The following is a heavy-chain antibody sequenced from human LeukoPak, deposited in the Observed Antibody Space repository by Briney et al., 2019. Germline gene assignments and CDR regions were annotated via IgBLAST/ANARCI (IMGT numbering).Heavy chain of an antibody. CDR3: ASLSNGAENWFDP. V-gene: IGHV4-59*01. CDR1: GGSIRSYY. CDR2: IYYSGST. J-gene: IGHJ5*02. Sequence: PSETLSLTCTVSGGSIRSYYWSWIRQPPGKGLEWIGYIYYSGSTNYNPSLKSRVTISVDTSKNQFSLKLSSVTAADTAVYYCASLSNGAENWFDPWGQGTLVTVSS. D-gene: IGHD2-8*01.